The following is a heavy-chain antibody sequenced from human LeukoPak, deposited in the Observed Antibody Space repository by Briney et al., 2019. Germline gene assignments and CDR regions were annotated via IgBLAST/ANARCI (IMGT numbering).Heavy chain of an antibody. CDR1: GHSISSGYY. Sequence: SETLSLTCTVSGHSISSGYYWGWIRQPPGKGLEWIGSIYRSGNTYYNPSLKSRVTISGDTSQNQFSLKLSSVTAADTAVYYCARGDHFEYWGQGTLVAVSS. CDR2: IYRSGNT. V-gene: IGHV4-38-2*02. J-gene: IGHJ4*02. CDR3: ARGDHFEY.